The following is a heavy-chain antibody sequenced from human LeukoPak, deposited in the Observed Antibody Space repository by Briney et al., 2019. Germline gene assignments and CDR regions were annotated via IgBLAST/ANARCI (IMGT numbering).Heavy chain of an antibody. Sequence: GGSLRLSCAASGFTFSGYGMHWVRQAPGKGLEWVAVIWYDGSNKYYADSVKGRFTISRDNSKNTLYLQMNSLRAEDTAVYYCARDPREDSYAFDIWGQGTMVTVSS. D-gene: IGHD2-15*01. V-gene: IGHV3-33*01. CDR2: IWYDGSNK. CDR1: GFTFSGYG. CDR3: ARDPREDSYAFDI. J-gene: IGHJ3*02.